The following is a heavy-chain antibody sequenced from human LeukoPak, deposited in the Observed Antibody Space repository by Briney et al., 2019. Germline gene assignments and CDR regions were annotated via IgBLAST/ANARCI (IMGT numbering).Heavy chain of an antibody. CDR3: ARDRNTDFWSGYYTNYCDY. Sequence: GGSLRLSCAAAGFTLSTYWMNWVRQAPGKGREWVATIKQDGSEKDYVDSVKGRFTISRDNAKTSLYLQMNSLRAEDTAVYYCARDRNTDFWSGYYTNYCDYWGQGTLVTVSS. D-gene: IGHD3-3*01. CDR2: IKQDGSEK. V-gene: IGHV3-7*01. J-gene: IGHJ4*02. CDR1: GFTLSTYW.